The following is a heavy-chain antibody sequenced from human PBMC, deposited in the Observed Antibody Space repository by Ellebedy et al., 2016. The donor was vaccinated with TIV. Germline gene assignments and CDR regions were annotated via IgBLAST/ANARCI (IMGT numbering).Heavy chain of an antibody. V-gene: IGHV4-39*07. Sequence: MPSETLSLTCTVSGGSISRSSYYWGWIRQPPGKGLEWIGSIYYSGSTNYNPSLKSRVTISVDKSKNQFSLKLSSVTAADTAVYYCAREKSSGYYFDYWGQGTLVTVSS. CDR1: GGSISRSSYY. CDR3: AREKSSGYYFDY. CDR2: IYYSGST. D-gene: IGHD3-22*01. J-gene: IGHJ4*02.